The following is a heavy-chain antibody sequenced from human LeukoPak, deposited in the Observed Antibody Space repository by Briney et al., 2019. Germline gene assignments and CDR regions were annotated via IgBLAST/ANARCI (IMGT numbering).Heavy chain of an antibody. CDR2: INHSGST. J-gene: IGHJ5*02. CDR3: ARQAASNWFDP. V-gene: IGHV4-34*01. CDR1: GGSFSGYY. Sequence: SETLSLTCTVYGGSFSGYYWSWIRQPPGKGLEWIGEINHSGSTNYNPSLKSRVTISVDTSKNQFSLKLSSVTAADTAVYYCARQAASNWFDPWGQGTLVTVSS.